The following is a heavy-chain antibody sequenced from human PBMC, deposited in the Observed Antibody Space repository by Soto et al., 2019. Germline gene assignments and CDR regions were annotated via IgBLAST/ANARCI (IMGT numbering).Heavy chain of an antibody. CDR2: IYSGGST. Sequence: GGSLRLSCAASGLTVSSNYMSWVRQAPGKGLEWVSVIYSGGSTYYADSVKGRFTISRDNSKNTLYLQMNSLRAEDTAVYYCASDWGVAACTPYYYYMDVCGKGTTVTVSS. D-gene: IGHD6-13*01. J-gene: IGHJ6*03. CDR1: GLTVSSNY. CDR3: ASDWGVAACTPYYYYMDV. V-gene: IGHV3-66*01.